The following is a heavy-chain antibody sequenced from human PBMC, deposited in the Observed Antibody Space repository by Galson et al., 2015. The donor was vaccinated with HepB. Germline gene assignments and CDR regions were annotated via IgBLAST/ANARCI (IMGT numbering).Heavy chain of an antibody. CDR3: ARVTDSSSWPYYYYYYGMDV. V-gene: IGHV3-23*01. D-gene: IGHD6-13*01. CDR1: GFTFIRYS. J-gene: IGHJ6*02. Sequence: SLRLSCAASGFTFIRYSMSWVRRAPGKGLESVSLMDVSGSETHYAGSVRGRFTISRDNSKNTLYLQMNSLRAEDTALYYCARVTDSSSWPYYYYYYGMDVWGQGTTVTVSS. CDR2: MDVSGSET.